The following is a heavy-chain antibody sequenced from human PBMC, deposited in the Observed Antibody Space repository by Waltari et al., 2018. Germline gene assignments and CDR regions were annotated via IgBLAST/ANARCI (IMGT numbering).Heavy chain of an antibody. V-gene: IGHV3-7*01. CDR1: GLTFSSYW. D-gene: IGHD3-3*01. Sequence: EVQLVESGGGLVEPGGSLRLSCAASGLTFSSYWMSWVRQAPGKGLEWLANIKQDGSEKDDVDSVKGRFTISRDNAKNSLYLQMNSLRAEDTAVYYCARDYDFWSGYPDYWGQGTLVTVSS. CDR2: IKQDGSEK. CDR3: ARDYDFWSGYPDY. J-gene: IGHJ4*02.